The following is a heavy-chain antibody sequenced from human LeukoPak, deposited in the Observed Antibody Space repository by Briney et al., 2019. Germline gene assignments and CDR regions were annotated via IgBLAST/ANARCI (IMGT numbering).Heavy chain of an antibody. CDR2: ISPGGGTT. V-gene: IGHV3-23*01. J-gene: IGHJ3*02. CDR1: GFAFGSEA. D-gene: IGHD1-26*01. Sequence: GGSLRLSCAVSGFAFGSEAMSWVRQSPARGLEWVASISPGGGTTYYADYVKGRFIISRDNSNNTLFVQMNSLRAEDTAVYYCANNGGSYFARVAFDIWGQGTMVTVSS. CDR3: ANNGGSYFARVAFDI.